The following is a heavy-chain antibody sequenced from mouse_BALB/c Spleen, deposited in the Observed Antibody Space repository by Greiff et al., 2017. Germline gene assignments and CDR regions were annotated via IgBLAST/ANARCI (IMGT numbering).Heavy chain of an antibody. CDR2: INSNGGST. Sequence: EVKLMESGGGLVQPGGSLKLSCAASGFTFSSYGMSWVRQTPDKRLELVATINSNGGSTYYPDSVKGRFTISRDNAKNTLYLQMSSLKSEDTAMYYCARDGGLRYYFDYWGQGTTLTVSS. V-gene: IGHV5-6-3*01. D-gene: IGHD2-4*01. CDR3: ARDGGLRYYFDY. CDR1: GFTFSSYG. J-gene: IGHJ2*01.